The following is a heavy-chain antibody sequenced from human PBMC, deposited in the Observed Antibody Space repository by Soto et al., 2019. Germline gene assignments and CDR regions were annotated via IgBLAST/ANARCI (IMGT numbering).Heavy chain of an antibody. CDR2: IYYSGST. J-gene: IGHJ5*02. CDR3: ARVPGGGITMNWFDP. D-gene: IGHD3-16*01. CDR1: GGSINSGDYY. V-gene: IGHV4-30-4*01. Sequence: LSLTCTVSGGSINSGDYYWSWIRQPPGKGLEWIGFIYYSGSTYYNPSLKGRLTISPDTSKNQFSLRLTSVSAADTAVYYCARVPGGGITMNWFDPWGRGTLVTVSS.